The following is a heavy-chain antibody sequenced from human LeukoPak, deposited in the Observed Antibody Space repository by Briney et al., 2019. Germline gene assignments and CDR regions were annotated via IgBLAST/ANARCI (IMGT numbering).Heavy chain of an antibody. V-gene: IGHV3-23*01. D-gene: IGHD2-8*01. CDR2: ISGSGGST. CDR3: AREVMAKRRAFDI. CDR1: GFTFSNYA. J-gene: IGHJ3*02. Sequence: GGSLRLSCAASGFTFSNYAMSWVRQAPGKGLEWVSAISGSGGSTFYTDSVKGRFTISRDNSKNTLYLQMNSLRAEDTAVYYCAREVMAKRRAFDIWGQGTVVTVSS.